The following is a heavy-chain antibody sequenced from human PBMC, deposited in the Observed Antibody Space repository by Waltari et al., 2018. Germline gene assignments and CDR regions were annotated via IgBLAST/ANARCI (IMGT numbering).Heavy chain of an antibody. CDR3: ARLRNDYGGIDALDI. J-gene: IGHJ3*02. CDR2: INPFNHVA. CDR1: GYIFTNHG. D-gene: IGHD4-17*01. V-gene: IGHV1-18*01. Sequence: QAQLVPSGAEVKEYGASVKVCGQASGYIFTNHGVTWVRQAPGQGLEWMGWINPFNHVANYAQKFQDRVTMTTDTSTSTVHMELRSLRSDDTAVYYCARLRNDYGGIDALDIWGQGTTVTVSS.